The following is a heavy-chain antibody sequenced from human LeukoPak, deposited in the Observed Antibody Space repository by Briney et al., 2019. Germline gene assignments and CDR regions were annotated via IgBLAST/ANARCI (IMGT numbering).Heavy chain of an antibody. D-gene: IGHD4-17*01. CDR3: ARRPLYYGDLAPFDY. CDR1: GGSLSSSSYY. J-gene: IGHJ4*02. V-gene: IGHV4-39*07. CDR2: IYYSGST. Sequence: SETLSLTCTVSGGSLSSSSYYWGWIRQPPGKGLEWIGSIYYSGSTYYNPSLKSRVTISVDTSKNQFSLKLSSVTAADTAVYYCARRPLYYGDLAPFDYWGQGTLVTVSS.